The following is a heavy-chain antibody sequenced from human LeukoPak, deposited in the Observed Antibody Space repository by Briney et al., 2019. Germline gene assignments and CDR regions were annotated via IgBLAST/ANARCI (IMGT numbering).Heavy chain of an antibody. Sequence: ASVKVSCKASGYAFTDYYIHWVRQAPGQGLEWMGWINPNIGGTNYAQKFQGRVTMTRDTSTNTAYMELSRLRSDDTAVYYCARGGAYSYDSSGRGDYWGQGTLVTVSS. CDR3: ARGGAYSYDSSGRGDY. CDR1: GYAFTDYY. V-gene: IGHV1-2*02. CDR2: INPNIGGT. J-gene: IGHJ4*02. D-gene: IGHD3-22*01.